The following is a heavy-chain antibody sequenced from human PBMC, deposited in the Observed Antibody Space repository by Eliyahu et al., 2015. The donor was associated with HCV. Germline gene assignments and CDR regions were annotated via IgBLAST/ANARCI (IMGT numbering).Heavy chain of an antibody. V-gene: IGHV3-30*18. CDR2: MSDDGNIK. D-gene: IGHD2-2*02. CDR3: AKDHCSSTTCYMER. Sequence: QVQLVESGGGVVQPGRSLRLSCVASGFTFSSCAMHWVRQAPGKGLGWVAIMSDDGNIKYYADSVKGRFTISRDNSKNTLYLQMNSLRAEDTAVYYCAKDHCSSTTCYMERWGQGTLVTVSS. CDR1: GFTFSSCA. J-gene: IGHJ4*02.